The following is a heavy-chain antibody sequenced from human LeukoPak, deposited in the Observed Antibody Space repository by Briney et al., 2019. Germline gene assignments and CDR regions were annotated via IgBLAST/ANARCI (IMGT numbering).Heavy chain of an antibody. CDR1: GYAISSGYY. V-gene: IGHV4-38-2*02. CDR3: ARGPDYGDYVFGY. Sequence: PSETLSLTCTVSGYAISSGYYWGWIRQPPGKGLEWIGNIYHNGSTWNNPSLKSRVTISVDTSKNQFSLKLSSVTAADTAVYYCARGPDYGDYVFGYWGQGTLVTVSS. CDR2: IYHNGST. J-gene: IGHJ4*02. D-gene: IGHD4-17*01.